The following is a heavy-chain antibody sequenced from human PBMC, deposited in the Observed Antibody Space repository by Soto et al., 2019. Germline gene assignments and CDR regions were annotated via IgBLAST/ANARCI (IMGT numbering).Heavy chain of an antibody. CDR3: ASSHFGSGSPWLDPYYYYGMDV. CDR2: IYYSGST. V-gene: IGHV4-31*03. D-gene: IGHD3-10*01. J-gene: IGHJ6*02. Sequence: KTSETLSLTCTVSGGSISSGGYYWSWIRQHPGKGLEWIGYIYYSGSTYYNLSLKSRVTISVDTSKNQFSLKLSSVTAADTAVYYCASSHFGSGSPWLDPYYYYGMDVWGQGTTVTVSS. CDR1: GGSISSGGYY.